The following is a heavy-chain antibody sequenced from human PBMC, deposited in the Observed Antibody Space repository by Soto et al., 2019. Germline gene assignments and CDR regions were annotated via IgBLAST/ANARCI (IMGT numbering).Heavy chain of an antibody. CDR2: IYNSGST. Sequence: QVQLQESGPGLVKPSQTLSLTCTVSGGSISSGGYYWSWIRQHPGKGLEWIGYIYNSGSTYYNPSLQSPVTIPAAPSTNQFSLQLSSVTAAATAVYYCARDPAPWGQGTLVTVSS. V-gene: IGHV4-31*01. CDR3: ARDPAP. CDR1: GGSISSGGYY. J-gene: IGHJ5*02.